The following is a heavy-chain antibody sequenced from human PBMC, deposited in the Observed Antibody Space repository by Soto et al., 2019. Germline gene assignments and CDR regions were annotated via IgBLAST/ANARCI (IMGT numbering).Heavy chain of an antibody. CDR1: GYTFTGYY. Sequence: ASVKVSCKASGYTFTGYYMDWVRQAPGQGLEWMGIINPSGGSTSYAQKFQGRVTMTRDTSTSTVYMELSSLRSEDTAVYYCARDKGALVGATRGEYYFDYWGQGTLVTVSS. CDR2: INPSGGST. J-gene: IGHJ4*02. D-gene: IGHD1-26*01. V-gene: IGHV1-46*01. CDR3: ARDKGALVGATRGEYYFDY.